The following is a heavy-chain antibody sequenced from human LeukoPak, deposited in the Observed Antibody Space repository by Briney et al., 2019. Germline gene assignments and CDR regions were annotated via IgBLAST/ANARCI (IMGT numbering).Heavy chain of an antibody. Sequence: SETLSLTCTVSGGSISSSSYYWGWIRQPPGKGLEWIGYIYYSGSTNYSPSLKSRVTISVDTSKNQFSLKLASVTAADAAIYYCAKGAGGFSYYNWFDPWGQGTLVTVSS. CDR2: IYYSGST. CDR1: GGSISSSSYY. V-gene: IGHV4-61*05. D-gene: IGHD5-18*01. CDR3: AKGAGGFSYYNWFDP. J-gene: IGHJ5*02.